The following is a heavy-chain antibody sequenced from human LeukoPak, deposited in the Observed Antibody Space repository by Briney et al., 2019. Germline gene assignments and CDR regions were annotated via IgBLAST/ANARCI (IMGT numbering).Heavy chain of an antibody. J-gene: IGHJ5*02. CDR3: TRDSGTTGEVKFDP. Sequence: SETLSLTCTVSGGSISSYYWSWIRQSPGKGLECIGYIHYTGSTNYNPSLKSRVTISVETSKNQFSLTLRSVTAADTALYYCTRDSGTTGEVKFDPWGQGTLVTVSS. CDR1: GGSISSYY. CDR2: IHYTGST. V-gene: IGHV4-59*12. D-gene: IGHD4-17*01.